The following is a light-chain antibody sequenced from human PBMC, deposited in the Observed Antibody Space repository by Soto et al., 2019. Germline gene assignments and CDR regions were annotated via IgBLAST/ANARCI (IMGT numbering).Light chain of an antibody. CDR3: QHYNSYSEA. CDR2: KAS. Sequence: DIQMTQSPSTLSGSVGDRVTITCRASQTISSWLAWYQQKPGKAPKLLIYKASTLKSGVPSRFSGSGSGTEFTLTISSLQADDFATYYSQHYNSYSEACGQGTKVDIK. V-gene: IGKV1-5*03. J-gene: IGKJ1*01. CDR1: QTISSW.